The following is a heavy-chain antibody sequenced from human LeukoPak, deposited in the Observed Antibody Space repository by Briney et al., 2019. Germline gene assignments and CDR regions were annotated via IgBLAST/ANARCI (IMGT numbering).Heavy chain of an antibody. V-gene: IGHV4-34*01. CDR2: INHSGST. Sequence: SETLSLTCAVYGGSFSGYYWSWIRQPPGKGLEWIGEINHSGSTNYNPSLKSRVTMSVDTSKNQFSLKLSSVTAADTAVYYCASLYSSSFDYWGQGTLVTVSS. J-gene: IGHJ4*02. D-gene: IGHD6-6*01. CDR1: GGSFSGYY. CDR3: ASLYSSSFDY.